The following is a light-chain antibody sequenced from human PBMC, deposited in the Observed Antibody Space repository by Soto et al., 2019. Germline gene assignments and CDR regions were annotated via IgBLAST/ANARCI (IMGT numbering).Light chain of an antibody. CDR3: QQYSNCPET. J-gene: IGKJ1*01. V-gene: IGKV3-15*01. CDR2: GAS. CDR1: QSVSSC. Sequence: EIVITQAPDTPSEYTGDRATLSCRASQSVSSCLAWYQQKPGQAPRLLIYGASTRATGVPARFSGSGSGTEFTLTISSLQSEDFAIYYCQQYSNCPETFGQGTKVDIK.